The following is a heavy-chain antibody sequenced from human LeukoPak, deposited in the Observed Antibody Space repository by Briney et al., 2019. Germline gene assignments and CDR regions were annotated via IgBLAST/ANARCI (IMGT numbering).Heavy chain of an antibody. J-gene: IGHJ6*02. CDR2: INHSGST. V-gene: IGHV4-39*07. CDR3: ARGPSSYYYYGIDV. Sequence: SETLSLTCTVSGGSISSGGYYWSWIRQPPGKGLEWIGEINHSGSTNYNPSLKSRVTISVDTSKNQFSLKLSSVTAADTAVYYCARGPSSYYYYGIDVWGQGTTVTVSS. D-gene: IGHD1-7*01. CDR1: GGSISSGGYY.